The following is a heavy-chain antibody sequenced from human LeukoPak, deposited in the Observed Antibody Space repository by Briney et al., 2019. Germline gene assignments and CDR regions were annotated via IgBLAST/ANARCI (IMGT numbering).Heavy chain of an antibody. J-gene: IGHJ6*02. Sequence: SETLSLTCTVSGGSISSYYWSWIRQPPGKGLEWIGYIYYSGSTNYNPSLKSRVTISVDTSKNQFSLKLSSVTAADTAVYYCARTGPTTVIDYYYYGMDVWGQGTTVTVSS. CDR2: IYYSGST. CDR1: GGSISSYY. CDR3: ARTGPTTVIDYYYYGMDV. V-gene: IGHV4-59*08. D-gene: IGHD4-17*01.